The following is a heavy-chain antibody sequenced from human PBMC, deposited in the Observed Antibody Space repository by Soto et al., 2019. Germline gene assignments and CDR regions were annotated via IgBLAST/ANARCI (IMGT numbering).Heavy chain of an antibody. J-gene: IGHJ4*02. V-gene: IGHV4-34*01. CDR3: ARGSGPSFGELVH. D-gene: IGHD3-10*01. CDR1: GGSFSGYY. CDR2: INHSGST. Sequence: PSETLSLTCAVYGGSFSGYYWSWIRQPPGKGLEWIGEINHSGSTNYNPSLKSRVTISVDTSKNQFSLKLSSVTAADTAVYYCARGSGPSFGELVHWGQGTLVTVSS.